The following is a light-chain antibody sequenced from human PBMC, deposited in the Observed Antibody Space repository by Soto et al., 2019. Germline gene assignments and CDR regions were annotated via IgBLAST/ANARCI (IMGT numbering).Light chain of an antibody. V-gene: IGKV1-39*01. J-gene: IGKJ3*01. CDR1: QSISYY. CDR3: QQSYSIPRIFT. CDR2: AAS. Sequence: DIQMTQSPSSLSASVGDRVTITCRASQSISYYLNWYQQKPGKAPKVLIYAASSLQSGVQSRFSGSGSGTDFTLTISSLQPEDFATYYCQQSYSIPRIFTFGPGTKVDIK.